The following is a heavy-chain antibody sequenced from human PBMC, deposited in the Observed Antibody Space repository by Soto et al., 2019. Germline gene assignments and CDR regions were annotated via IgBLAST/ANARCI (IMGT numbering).Heavy chain of an antibody. CDR3: ARDIRRSSRALDY. CDR1: GDSVSIGSYY. CDR2: IYYSGTT. J-gene: IGHJ4*02. V-gene: IGHV4-61*01. Sequence: SETLSLTCNVSGDSVSIGSYYLTWVRQPPGKGLEWIGNIYYSGTTNYNPSLQNRVTISIGTSKNQYSLKLTSVTAADAALYYCARDIRRSSRALDYWGQGTQVTVSS. D-gene: IGHD2-2*01.